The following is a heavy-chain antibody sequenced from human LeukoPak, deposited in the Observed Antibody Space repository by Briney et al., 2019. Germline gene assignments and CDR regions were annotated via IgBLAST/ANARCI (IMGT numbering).Heavy chain of an antibody. CDR2: ISTSSRYI. V-gene: IGHV3-21*01. J-gene: IGHJ4*02. CDR1: GFTLSCYT. Sequence: GSLRLSCAASGFTLSCYTMNWVRQPPGKGLEWVSSISTSSRYIYYGDSVKGRFTISRDNAKNSLYLQMNGLRAEDTAVYYCARVHIAALTSWYFDYWGRGTLVTVSS. D-gene: IGHD6-6*01. CDR3: ARVHIAALTSWYFDY.